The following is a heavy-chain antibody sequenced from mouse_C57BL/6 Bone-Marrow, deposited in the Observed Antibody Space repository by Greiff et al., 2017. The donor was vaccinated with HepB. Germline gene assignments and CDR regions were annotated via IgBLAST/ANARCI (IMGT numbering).Heavy chain of an antibody. CDR2: ISNGGGST. V-gene: IGHV5-12*01. CDR1: GFTFSDYY. CDR3: ARQVGWLLLTWFAY. Sequence: EVQVVESGGGLVQPGGSLKLSCAASGFTFSDYYMYWVRQTPEKRLEWVAYISNGGGSTYYPDTVKGRFTISRDNAKNTLYLQKSRLKSEDTAMYYCARQVGWLLLTWFAYWGQGTLVTVSA. J-gene: IGHJ3*01. D-gene: IGHD2-3*01.